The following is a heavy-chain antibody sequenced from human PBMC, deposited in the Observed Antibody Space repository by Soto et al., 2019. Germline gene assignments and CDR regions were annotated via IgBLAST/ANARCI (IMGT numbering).Heavy chain of an antibody. D-gene: IGHD4-4*01. Sequence: SVKVSCKASGGTFSSYTISWVRQAPGQGLEWMGRIIPILGIANYAQKFQGRVTITADKSTSTAYMELSSLRSEDTAVYYCATISALNYEAYFDYWGQGTLVTVSS. J-gene: IGHJ4*02. CDR3: ATISALNYEAYFDY. CDR1: GGTFSSYT. CDR2: IIPILGIA. V-gene: IGHV1-69*02.